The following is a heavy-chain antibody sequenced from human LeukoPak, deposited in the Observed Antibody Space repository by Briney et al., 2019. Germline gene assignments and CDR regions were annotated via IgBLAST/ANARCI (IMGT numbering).Heavy chain of an antibody. CDR3: ARAGGSIKPFDY. D-gene: IGHD2-2*01. CDR2: IYSGGTT. CDR1: GFTVSSNY. Sequence: GGSLRLSCAASGFTVSSNYMNWVRQAPGKGLDWVSVIYSGGTTYYSDSVRGRFTISRDNSKNTLYLQSNSLRAEDTAVYYCARAGGSIKPFDYWGQGTMVTVSS. V-gene: IGHV3-53*01. J-gene: IGHJ4*02.